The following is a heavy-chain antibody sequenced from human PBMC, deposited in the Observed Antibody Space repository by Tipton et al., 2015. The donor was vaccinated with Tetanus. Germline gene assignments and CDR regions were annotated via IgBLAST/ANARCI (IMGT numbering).Heavy chain of an antibody. D-gene: IGHD6-13*01. CDR1: GGSFSGYY. CDR2: INHSGST. CDR3: AREQGYFDL. Sequence: TLSLTCAVYGGSFSGYYWSWIRQPPGKGLEWIGEINHSGSTNYNPSLKSRVTMSLDTSKSQFSLKLSSVTAADTAVYYCAREQGYFDLWGQGTLVTVSS. V-gene: IGHV4-34*01. J-gene: IGHJ4*02.